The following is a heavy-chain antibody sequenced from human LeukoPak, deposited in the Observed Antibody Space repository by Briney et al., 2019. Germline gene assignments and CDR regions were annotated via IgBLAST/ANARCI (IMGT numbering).Heavy chain of an antibody. CDR3: ARDRTMVRGLANYFYGMDV. J-gene: IGHJ6*02. CDR1: GFSFRSDE. D-gene: IGHD3-10*01. V-gene: IGHV3-48*03. CDR2: ISTSGRTT. Sequence: PGGSLRLSCAASGFSFRSDELNWVRQAPGKGLEWLSYISTSGRTTYYADSVKGRFTISRDNAKNSLYLQMSSLRAEDTAVYYCARDRTMVRGLANYFYGMDVWGQGTTVIVSS.